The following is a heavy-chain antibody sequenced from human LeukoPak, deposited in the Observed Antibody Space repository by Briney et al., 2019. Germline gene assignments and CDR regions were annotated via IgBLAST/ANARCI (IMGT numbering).Heavy chain of an antibody. Sequence: ASVKVSCEASGGTFSSYAISWVRQAPGQGLEWMGGIIPIFGTANYAQKFQGRVTITADKSTSTAYMELSSLRSEDTAVYYCAGYSSGWPGDDYYYYYMDVWGKGTTVTVSS. CDR3: AGYSSGWPGDDYYYYYMDV. D-gene: IGHD6-19*01. CDR2: IIPIFGTA. CDR1: GGTFSSYA. J-gene: IGHJ6*03. V-gene: IGHV1-69*06.